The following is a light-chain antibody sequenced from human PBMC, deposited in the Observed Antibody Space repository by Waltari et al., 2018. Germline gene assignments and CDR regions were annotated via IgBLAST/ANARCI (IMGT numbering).Light chain of an antibody. CDR1: SLRTSY. CDR2: GKD. Sequence: SSELTQDPAVSVALGQTVRFTCQGDSLRTSYASWYQLKPGQAPVVVSYGKDKRPSGIPDRISGYSSGTTSSLTITGAQAEDEADYYCSSRNGRANEVVFAGGTKVTVL. J-gene: IGLJ3*02. V-gene: IGLV3-19*01. CDR3: SSRNGRANEVV.